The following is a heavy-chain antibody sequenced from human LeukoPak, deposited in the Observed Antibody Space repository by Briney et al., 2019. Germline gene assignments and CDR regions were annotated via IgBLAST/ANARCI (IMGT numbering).Heavy chain of an antibody. Sequence: PSETLSLTCTVSGGSISDYYWSWIRQTPGKGLEWIGHIYYIGSANYNPSLKSRVTISVDASKSQFSLELSSVTAADTAVYYCARLDILTGYYVDYWGQGTLVTVSS. CDR3: ARLDILTGYYVDY. J-gene: IGHJ4*02. CDR2: IYYIGSA. D-gene: IGHD3-9*01. CDR1: GGSISDYY. V-gene: IGHV4-59*08.